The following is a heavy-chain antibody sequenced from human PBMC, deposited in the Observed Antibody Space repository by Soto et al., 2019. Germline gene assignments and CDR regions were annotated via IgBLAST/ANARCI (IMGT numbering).Heavy chain of an antibody. D-gene: IGHD3-3*01. V-gene: IGHV4-4*02. CDR2: IFQSGST. CDR1: GGTISSPDW. Sequence: PSETLPLTCVVSGGTISSPDWWTWVRQPPGKGLEWIGEIFQSGSTNYAPSLESRVTISVDKSKNQFSLALTCVTAADTAVYYCERGGCDHWSGYPGSLSRSYAMDVWGQGTAVTVSS. CDR3: ERGGCDHWSGYPGSLSRSYAMDV. J-gene: IGHJ6*02.